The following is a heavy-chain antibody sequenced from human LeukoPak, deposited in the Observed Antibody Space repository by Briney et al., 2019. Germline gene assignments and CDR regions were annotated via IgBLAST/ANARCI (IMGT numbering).Heavy chain of an antibody. CDR2: INAYNGDT. CDR3: ARWGLVESGTYYYYYMDV. CDR1: GYTFTNYG. V-gene: IGHV1-18*01. Sequence: AASVKVSCKASGYTFTNYGVSWVRQAPGQGLEWMGWINAYNGDTHYAQNLQGRLTMTTDTSTSMAFMELRSLRPDDTAVYFCARWGLVESGTYYYYYMDVWGRGTTVTVSS. J-gene: IGHJ6*03. D-gene: IGHD3/OR15-3a*01.